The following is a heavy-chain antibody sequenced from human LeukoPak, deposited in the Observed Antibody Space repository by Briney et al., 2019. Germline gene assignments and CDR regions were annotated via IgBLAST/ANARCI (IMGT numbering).Heavy chain of an antibody. CDR2: INGDGSRT. Sequence: GGSLRLSCAASGFILSNYWMHWVRQAPGKGLVWVSHINGDGSRTNYADSVRGRFIISRDNSKNTLYLQMNSLIAEDTAIYYCARGTGGVDYWGQGTLVTVSS. J-gene: IGHJ4*02. D-gene: IGHD7-27*01. CDR3: ARGTGGVDY. CDR1: GFILSNYW. V-gene: IGHV3-74*01.